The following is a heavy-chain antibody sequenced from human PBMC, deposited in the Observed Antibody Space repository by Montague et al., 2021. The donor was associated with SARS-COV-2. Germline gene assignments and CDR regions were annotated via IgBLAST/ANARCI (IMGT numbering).Heavy chain of an antibody. Sequence: SETLSLTCRVSGDSISTSTWWTWVRQPPGKGLEWIGEIFHSGTTXYNPSLKSRVSISVDKSNNQFSLRLSSLIAADTAVYYCATLSRRTAAGTRDYFGLDVWGQGTTVVVSS. CDR3: ATLSRRTAAGTRDYFGLDV. J-gene: IGHJ6*02. D-gene: IGHD6-13*01. CDR2: IFHSGTT. CDR1: GDSISTSTW. V-gene: IGHV4-4*02.